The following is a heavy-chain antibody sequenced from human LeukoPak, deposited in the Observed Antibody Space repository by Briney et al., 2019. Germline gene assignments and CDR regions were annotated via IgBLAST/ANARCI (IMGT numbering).Heavy chain of an antibody. D-gene: IGHD1-14*01. CDR3: ARGAWSENPFDY. V-gene: IGHV3-21*01. CDR1: EFTFSSYS. Sequence: GGSLRLSCAASEFTFSSYSMNWVRQAPGKGLEWVSSISSSSEFIYYADSVKGRFTISRDNAKNSLYLQMNSLRAEDTAVYYCARGAWSENPFDYWGQGTLVTVSS. J-gene: IGHJ4*02. CDR2: ISSSSEFI.